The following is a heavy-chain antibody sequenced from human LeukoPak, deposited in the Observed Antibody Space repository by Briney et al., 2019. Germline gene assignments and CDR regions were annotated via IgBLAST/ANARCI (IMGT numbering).Heavy chain of an antibody. CDR3: ARGLGRITMLVVVPNGWAFDI. D-gene: IGHD3-22*01. Sequence: ASVKVSCKPSGGTFSTYDISWVRQAPGQGLEWMGGFISTFGTANYAQKFQGRVTITADESTSTAYMELSSLRSEDTAVYYCARGLGRITMLVVVPNGWAFDIWGQGTMVIVSS. V-gene: IGHV1-69*01. J-gene: IGHJ3*02. CDR1: GGTFSTYD. CDR2: FISTFGTA.